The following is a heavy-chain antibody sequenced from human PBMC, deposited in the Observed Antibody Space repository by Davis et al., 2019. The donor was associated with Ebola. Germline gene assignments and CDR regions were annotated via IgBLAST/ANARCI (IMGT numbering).Heavy chain of an antibody. CDR1: GFTFRRYW. CDR3: IRVQVSGSAADKFDY. J-gene: IGHJ4*02. Sequence: GESLKISCAASGFTFRRYWMHWVRQAPGKGLVWVSRIDSDGSDTTYADSVKGRFTISRDDAKNTLYLQMNSLRVEDTAVYYCIRVQVSGSAADKFDYWGQGTLVTVSS. CDR2: IDSDGSDT. D-gene: IGHD2-2*01. V-gene: IGHV3-74*03.